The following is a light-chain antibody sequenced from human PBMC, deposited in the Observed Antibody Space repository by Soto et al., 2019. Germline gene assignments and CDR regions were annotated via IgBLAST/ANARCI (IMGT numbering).Light chain of an antibody. CDR1: QGIRND. CDR2: EVS. J-gene: IGKJ5*01. CDR3: QHLNGYPIT. V-gene: IGKV1-17*01. Sequence: IPVTHSPSALSAYVGDRVTITCRASQGIRNDLGWYQQKPGKAPKLLIYEVSTLQSGVPSRFSGSGSGTDFTLTISSLQPEDFATYYCQHLNGYPITFGQGTRLEIK.